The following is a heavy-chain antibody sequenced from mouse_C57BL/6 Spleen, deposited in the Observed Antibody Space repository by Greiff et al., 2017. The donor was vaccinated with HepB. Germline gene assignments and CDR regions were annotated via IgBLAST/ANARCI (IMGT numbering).Heavy chain of an antibody. V-gene: IGHV1-53*01. CDR2: INPSNGGT. D-gene: IGHD3-2*02. CDR3: AKGRAAQAPGFAY. J-gene: IGHJ3*01. Sequence: VKLQQPGTELVKPGASVKLSCKASGYTFTSYWMHWVKQRPGQGLEWIGNINPSNGGTNYNEKFKSKATLTVDKSSSTAYMQLSSLTSEDSAVYYCAKGRAAQAPGFAYWGQGTLVTVSA. CDR1: GYTFTSYW.